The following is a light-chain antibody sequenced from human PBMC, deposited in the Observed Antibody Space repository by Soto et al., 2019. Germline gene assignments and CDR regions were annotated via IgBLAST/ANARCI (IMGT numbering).Light chain of an antibody. J-gene: IGKJ1*01. Sequence: IQMTQSPYSLSASVGDRITITCRASQTIGTYLNWYQQVPGKAPKLLIYASSSLQTGVPSRFSGSGSGTHFTLIINSLQPEDFGTYYYQQSFNLPRTFGPGTRVETK. CDR3: QQSFNLPRT. CDR2: ASS. CDR1: QTIGTY. V-gene: IGKV1-39*01.